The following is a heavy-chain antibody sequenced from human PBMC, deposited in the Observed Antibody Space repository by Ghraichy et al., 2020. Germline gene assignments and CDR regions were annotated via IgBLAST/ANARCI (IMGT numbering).Heavy chain of an antibody. V-gene: IGHV3-30*03. CDR2: ISNDGGDQ. D-gene: IGHD2-15*01. CDR3: ASRGGVCLGGTCLDY. J-gene: IGHJ4*02. Sequence: GGSLRLSCAASGFTFRSYDMHWVRQAPGKGLEWVAVISNDGGDQYYADSVKGRFTISRDNSENTLYLQMNSLRAEDSAVYSCASRGGVCLGGTCLDYWGQGTLVTVSS. CDR1: GFTFRSYD.